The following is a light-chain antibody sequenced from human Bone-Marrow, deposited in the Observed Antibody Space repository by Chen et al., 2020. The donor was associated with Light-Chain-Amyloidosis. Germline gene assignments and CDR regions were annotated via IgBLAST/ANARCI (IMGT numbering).Light chain of an antibody. CDR1: SSDVGGYNY. Sequence: QSALTQPPSVSGSPGQSVTLSCTGSSSDVGGYNYVSWYQHHPGKAPKLMIYEVTKRPSGVPDRFSGSKSGNTASLTVSGLQAEDAADYYCASYAGTSLYVFGSGTKVTVL. CDR3: ASYAGTSLYV. CDR2: EVT. J-gene: IGLJ1*01. V-gene: IGLV2-8*01.